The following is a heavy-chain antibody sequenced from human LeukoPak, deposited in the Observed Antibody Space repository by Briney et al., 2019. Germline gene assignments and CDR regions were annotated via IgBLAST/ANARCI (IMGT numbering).Heavy chain of an antibody. D-gene: IGHD4-17*01. Sequence: GESLKISCKGSGSSFTSYWIGWVRQLPGKGLEWMGIIYPGDSDTRYSPSFQGQVAFSADKSISTAYLQWSSLKASDTAMYYCVRPTGDGDYDYWGQGTRVTVSS. V-gene: IGHV5-51*01. CDR1: GSSFTSYW. CDR2: IYPGDSDT. CDR3: VRPTGDGDYDY. J-gene: IGHJ4*02.